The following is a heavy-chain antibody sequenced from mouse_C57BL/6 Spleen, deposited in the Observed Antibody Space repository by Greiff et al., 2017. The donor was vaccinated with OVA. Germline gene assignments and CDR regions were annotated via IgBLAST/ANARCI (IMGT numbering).Heavy chain of an antibody. CDR1: GYTFTSYW. J-gene: IGHJ1*03. CDR3: ARPSNSYWYFDV. Sequence: VQLQQPGAELVRPGTSVKLSCKASGYTFTSYWMHWVKQRPGQGLEWIGVIDPSDSYTNYNQKFKGKATLTVDTSSSTAYMQLSILTSEDSAVYYCARPSNSYWYFDVWGTGTTVTVSS. D-gene: IGHD2-5*01. CDR2: IDPSDSYT. V-gene: IGHV1-59*01.